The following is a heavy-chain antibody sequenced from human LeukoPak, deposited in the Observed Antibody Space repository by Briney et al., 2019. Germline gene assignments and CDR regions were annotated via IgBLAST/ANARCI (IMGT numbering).Heavy chain of an antibody. J-gene: IGHJ4*02. CDR1: GFTFSSYG. Sequence: GGSLRFCCAASGFTFSSYGMHWVRHAPGKGLEWVAFIRYDGSNKYYADSVKGRFTISRDNSKNTLYLQMNSLRAEDTAVYYRARDEYSGYDGIDYWGQGTLVTVSS. D-gene: IGHD5-12*01. V-gene: IGHV3-30*02. CDR2: IRYDGSNK. CDR3: ARDEYSGYDGIDY.